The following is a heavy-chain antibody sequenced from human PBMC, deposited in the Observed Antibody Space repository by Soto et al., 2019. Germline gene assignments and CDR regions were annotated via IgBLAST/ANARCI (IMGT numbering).Heavy chain of an antibody. CDR1: GFTFSSYG. J-gene: IGHJ4*02. Sequence: QVQLVESGGGVVQPGRSLRLSCAASGFTFSSYGMHWVRQAPGKGLEWVAVISYDGSNKYYADSVKGRFTISRDNSKNTLYLQMNSLRAEDTAVYYCAKDLYYDSSGSLYWGQGTLVTVSS. D-gene: IGHD3-22*01. CDR3: AKDLYYDSSGSLY. V-gene: IGHV3-30*18. CDR2: ISYDGSNK.